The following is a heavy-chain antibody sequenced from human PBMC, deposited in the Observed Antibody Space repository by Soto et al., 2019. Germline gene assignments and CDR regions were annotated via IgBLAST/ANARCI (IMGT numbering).Heavy chain of an antibody. CDR2: IWKDGSNK. CDR1: GFPFSTYG. J-gene: IGHJ3*02. V-gene: IGHV3-33*03. CDR3: ATDLNAMLAFHI. D-gene: IGHD2-8*01. Sequence: QVQLVESGGGVVQPGRSLRLSCVASGFPFSTYGMHWFRQAPGKGLEGVAIIWKDGSNKYYTDSMKDRFTISRDNSRNTLYLQMNSLRDDDSAVYYCATDLNAMLAFHIWGQGTMVTVSS.